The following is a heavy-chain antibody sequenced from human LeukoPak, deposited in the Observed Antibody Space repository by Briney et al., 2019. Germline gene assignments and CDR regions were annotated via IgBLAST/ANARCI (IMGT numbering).Heavy chain of an antibody. D-gene: IGHD6-19*01. J-gene: IGHJ3*02. CDR1: GGSISSYY. CDR3: ARGGAVANDAFDI. V-gene: IGHV4-59*01. Sequence: SETLSLTCTVSGGSISSYYWSWIRQPPGKGLKWIGYIYYSGSTNYNPSLKSRVTISVDTSKNQFSLKLSSVTAADTAVYYCARGGAVANDAFDIWGQGTMVTVSS. CDR2: IYYSGST.